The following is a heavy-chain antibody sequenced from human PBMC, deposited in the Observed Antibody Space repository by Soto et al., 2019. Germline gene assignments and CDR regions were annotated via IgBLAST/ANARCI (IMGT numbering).Heavy chain of an antibody. Sequence: PGGSLRLSCAASGFTFSSYAMHWVRQAPGKGLEWVAVISYDGSNKYYADSVKGRFTISRDYSKNTLYLEMKSLRAGDTAVYYCARDTLGGAYDFCHGGQGTLVTVSS. CDR1: GFTFSSYA. CDR2: ISYDGSNK. CDR3: ARDTLGGAYDFCH. D-gene: IGHD3-3*01. J-gene: IGHJ4*02. V-gene: IGHV3-30*14.